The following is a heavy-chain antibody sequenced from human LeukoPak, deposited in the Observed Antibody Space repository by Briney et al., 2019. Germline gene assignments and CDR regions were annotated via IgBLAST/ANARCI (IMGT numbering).Heavy chain of an antibody. J-gene: IGHJ4*02. D-gene: IGHD2-15*01. CDR2: IKQDGSEK. V-gene: IGHV3-7*03. Sequence: GGSLRLSCAASGFTLSSHWMSWVRQAPGKGLEGVANIKQDGSEKYYVDSVKGRFTISRDNAKNSLYLQMNSLRAEDTAVYYCARDSDGGSYIVDYWGQGTLVTVSS. CDR1: GFTLSSHW. CDR3: ARDSDGGSYIVDY.